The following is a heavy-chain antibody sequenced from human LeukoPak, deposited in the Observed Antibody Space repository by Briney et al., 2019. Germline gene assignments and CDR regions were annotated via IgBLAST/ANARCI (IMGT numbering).Heavy chain of an antibody. J-gene: IGHJ6*03. CDR3: AAARIIVAGSINFYYYYMDV. V-gene: IGHV3-20*04. D-gene: IGHD2-15*01. CDR1: GFTFDDYG. Sequence: GGSLRLSCAASGFTFDDYGMSWVRQAPGKGLEWVSGINWDGSRTGYADSVKGRFTISRDNAKNSLYLQMNSLRAEDTALYYCAAARIIVAGSINFYYYYMDVWGERTTVSVSS. CDR2: INWDGSRT.